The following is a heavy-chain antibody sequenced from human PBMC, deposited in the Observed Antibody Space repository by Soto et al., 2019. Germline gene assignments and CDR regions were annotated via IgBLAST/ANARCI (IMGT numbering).Heavy chain of an antibody. CDR1: GGSISSGGYY. CDR2: IFYSGTT. CDR3: ARSVDP. Sequence: QVQLQESGPGLVKPSQTLSLTCTVSGGSISSGGYYWSWIRQHPGKGLEWIGYIFYSGTTYYNLSLNSRVTISVNTSKNHFSLKLSPVTAPEKAVYYCARSVDPWGQGTLVTVSS. J-gene: IGHJ5*02. V-gene: IGHV4-31*03.